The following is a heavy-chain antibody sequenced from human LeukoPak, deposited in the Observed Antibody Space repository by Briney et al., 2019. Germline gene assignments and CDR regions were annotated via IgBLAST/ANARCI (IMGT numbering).Heavy chain of an antibody. Sequence: PSETLSLTCSVSGYSLNSSYYWGWIRQPPGKGLEWIGSIYHSGSTYYNPSLKSRVTITLDTSKNQFSLKLSSVTAADTAVYYCARAIVVVPAAMFFDNWFDPWGQGTLVTVSS. CDR3: ARAIVVVPAAMFFDNWFDP. CDR1: GYSLNSSYY. D-gene: IGHD2-2*01. J-gene: IGHJ5*02. CDR2: IYHSGST. V-gene: IGHV4-38-2*02.